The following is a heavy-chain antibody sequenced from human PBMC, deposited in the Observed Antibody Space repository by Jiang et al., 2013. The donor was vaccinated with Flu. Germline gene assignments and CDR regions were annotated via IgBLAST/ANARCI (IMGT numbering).Heavy chain of an antibody. D-gene: IGHD6-13*01. CDR2: IYYSGST. Sequence: GLVKPSETLSLTCTVSGGSISSSSYYWGWIRQPPGKGLEWIGSIYYSGSTYYNPSLKSRVTISVDTSKNQFSLKLSSVTAADTAVYYCARHPKKYSSSWSYFDYWGQGTLVTVSS. J-gene: IGHJ4*02. CDR1: GGSISSSSYY. CDR3: ARHPKKYSSSWSYFDY. V-gene: IGHV4-39*01.